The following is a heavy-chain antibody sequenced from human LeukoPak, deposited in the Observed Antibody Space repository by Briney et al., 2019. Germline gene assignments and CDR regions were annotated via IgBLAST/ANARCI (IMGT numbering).Heavy chain of an antibody. D-gene: IGHD2-2*01. V-gene: IGHV3-23*01. J-gene: IGHJ4*02. Sequence: RTGGSLRLSCAASGFTFSSYAMSWVRQAPGKWLEWVSAISGSGGSTYYADSVKGRFTISRDNSKNTLYLQMNSLRAEDTAVYYCAKGYCNNPSCSSDYWGQGTLVTVSS. CDR1: GFTFSSYA. CDR2: ISGSGGST. CDR3: AKGYCNNPSCSSDY.